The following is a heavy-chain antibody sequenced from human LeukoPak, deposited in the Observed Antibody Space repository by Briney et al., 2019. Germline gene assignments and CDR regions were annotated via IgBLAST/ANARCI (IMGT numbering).Heavy chain of an antibody. CDR3: AREGQWLGELDY. V-gene: IGHV4-4*07. Sequence: SETLSLMCTVSGGSVSSFYWTWIRQPAGKGLEWIGRVFSSGKTDYNPSLKSRVTMSTDTSQNHFSLKLTAVTAADAAVYYCAREGQWLGELDYWGQGILVTVSS. D-gene: IGHD3-10*01. CDR2: VFSSGKT. J-gene: IGHJ4*02. CDR1: GGSVSSFY.